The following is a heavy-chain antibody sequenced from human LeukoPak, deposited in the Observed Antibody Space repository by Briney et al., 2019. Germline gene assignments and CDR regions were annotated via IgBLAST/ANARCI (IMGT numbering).Heavy chain of an antibody. CDR2: ISGSGRST. CDR1: GFTFSSNA. Sequence: GGSLRLSCAGSGFTFSSNAMSWVRQAPGKGLEWVSAISGSGRSTYYADSVKGRFTISRDNSKNTLYVQMNSLRAEDTAVYYCAKIGQWPNWFDPWGQGTLVTVSS. D-gene: IGHD6-19*01. CDR3: AKIGQWPNWFDP. J-gene: IGHJ5*02. V-gene: IGHV3-23*01.